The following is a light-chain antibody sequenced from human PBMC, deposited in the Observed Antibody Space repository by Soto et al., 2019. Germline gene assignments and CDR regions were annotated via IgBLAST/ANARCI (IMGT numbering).Light chain of an antibody. V-gene: IGKV1-5*03. CDR2: KAS. J-gene: IGKJ1*01. CDR1: QSILSW. CDR3: QQYDSFSWT. Sequence: DIQMNQSPSSLSASVGDRVTIACRASQSILSWLAWYQQKPGKAPKLLIYKASSLESCVPSRFSGSGAGTEFTLTLSRLQPDDSATYYRQQYDSFSWTFGQGTKVEVK.